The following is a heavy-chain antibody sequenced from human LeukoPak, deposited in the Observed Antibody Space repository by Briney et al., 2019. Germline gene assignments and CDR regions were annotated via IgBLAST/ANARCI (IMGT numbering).Heavy chain of an antibody. CDR2: INPNSGGT. CDR3: ARLLELERLVAFDI. V-gene: IGHV1-2*02. J-gene: IGHJ3*02. Sequence: ASVKVSCKASGYTFTSYYMHWVRQAPGQGLEWMGWINPNSGGTNYAQKFQGRVTMTRDTSISTAYMEPSRLRSDDTAVYYCARLLELERLVAFDIWGQGTMVTVSS. D-gene: IGHD1-1*01. CDR1: GYTFTSYY.